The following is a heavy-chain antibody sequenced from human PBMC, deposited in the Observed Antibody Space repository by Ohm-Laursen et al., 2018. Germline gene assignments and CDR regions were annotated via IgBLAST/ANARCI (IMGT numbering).Heavy chain of an antibody. D-gene: IGHD4-17*01. CDR1: GFTFSVHY. CDR2: ISSSGSTI. Sequence: SLRLSCAASGFTFSVHYMTWVRQAPGKGLDWVSYISSSGSTIYYADSVKGRFTISRDNAKNSLYLQMNSLRAEDTAVYYCARDRTGPYGDYTDYWGQGTLVTVSS. V-gene: IGHV3-11*01. J-gene: IGHJ4*02. CDR3: ARDRTGPYGDYTDY.